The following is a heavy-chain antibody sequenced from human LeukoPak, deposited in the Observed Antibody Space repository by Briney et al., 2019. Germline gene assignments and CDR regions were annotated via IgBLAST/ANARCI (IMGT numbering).Heavy chain of an antibody. J-gene: IGHJ6*04. CDR2: VSRVGSTI. CDR1: GFTFNTYN. CDR3: ARDFWSGYPPLV. D-gene: IGHD3-3*01. Sequence: GGSLRLSCVASGFTFNTYNMNWVRQAPGKGLEWVSFVSRVGSTIFYADSVKGRFTISRGNAKNSLFLEMSSLRAEDTAVYYCARDFWSGYPPLVWGKGTTVTVSS. V-gene: IGHV3-48*01.